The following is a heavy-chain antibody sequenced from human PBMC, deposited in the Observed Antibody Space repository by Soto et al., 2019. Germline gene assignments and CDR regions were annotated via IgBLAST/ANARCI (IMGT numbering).Heavy chain of an antibody. CDR3: ARERSYDILTGYYPDAFDI. J-gene: IGHJ3*02. D-gene: IGHD3-9*01. CDR2: IYSGGST. CDR1: GFTVSSNY. V-gene: IGHV3-53*01. Sequence: GGTLRLSCAASGFTVSSNYMSWVRQAPGKGLEWVSVIYSGGSTYYADSVKGRFTISRDNSKNTLYLQMNSLRAEDTAVYYCARERSYDILTGYYPDAFDIWGQGTMVTVS.